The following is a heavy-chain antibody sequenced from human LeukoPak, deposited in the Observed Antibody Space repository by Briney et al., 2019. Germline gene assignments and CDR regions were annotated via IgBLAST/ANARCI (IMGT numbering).Heavy chain of an antibody. Sequence: GGSLRLSCAASGFTFSSYWMSWVRQASGKGLEWVANIKQDGSEKYYVDSVKGRFTISRDNAKNSVSLQMNSLRAEDTAVYYCARPYYDTSGSYWGQGTLVTVFS. V-gene: IGHV3-7*01. CDR2: IKQDGSEK. D-gene: IGHD3-22*01. CDR3: ARPYYDTSGSY. J-gene: IGHJ4*02. CDR1: GFTFSSYW.